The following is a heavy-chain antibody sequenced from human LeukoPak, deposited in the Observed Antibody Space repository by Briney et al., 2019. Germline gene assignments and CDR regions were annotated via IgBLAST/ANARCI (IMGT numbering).Heavy chain of an antibody. Sequence: SETLSLTCAVYGGSFSGYYWSWIRQPPGKGLEWIGEINHSGSTNYNPSLKSRVTISVDTSKNQFSLKLSSLTAADTAVYYCARFWSGVDYWGQRTLVTVPS. CDR3: ARFWSGVDY. D-gene: IGHD7-27*01. V-gene: IGHV4-34*01. CDR1: GGSFSGYY. J-gene: IGHJ4*02. CDR2: INHSGST.